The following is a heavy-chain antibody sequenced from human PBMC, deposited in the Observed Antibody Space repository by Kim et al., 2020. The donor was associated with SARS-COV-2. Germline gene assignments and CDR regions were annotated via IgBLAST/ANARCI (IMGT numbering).Heavy chain of an antibody. Sequence: ASVKVSCKASGYTFTSYGISWVRQAPGQGLEWMGWISAYNGNTNYAQKLQGRVTMTTDTSTSTAYMELRSLRSDDTAVYYCARDYDYGDYPRPFDIWGQGTMVTVSS. CDR3: ARDYDYGDYPRPFDI. CDR2: ISAYNGNT. J-gene: IGHJ3*02. V-gene: IGHV1-18*04. D-gene: IGHD4-17*01. CDR1: GYTFTSYG.